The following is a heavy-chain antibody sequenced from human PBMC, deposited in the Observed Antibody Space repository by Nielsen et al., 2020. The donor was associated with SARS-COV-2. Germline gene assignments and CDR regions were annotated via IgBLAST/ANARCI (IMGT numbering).Heavy chain of an antibody. CDR1: GFTFQDFA. D-gene: IGHD2-21*02. V-gene: IGHV3-23*01. CDR3: AKDWSGSNCGADCLSH. CDR2: ISRDADST. Sequence: GESLKISCAASGFTFQDFAMTWVRQAPGKGLEWVSSISRDADSTHYADSVKGRVTISRDDSTNTVNLQMSSLSVDDTATYYCAKDWSGSNCGADCLSHWGPGTVITVSS. J-gene: IGHJ4*02.